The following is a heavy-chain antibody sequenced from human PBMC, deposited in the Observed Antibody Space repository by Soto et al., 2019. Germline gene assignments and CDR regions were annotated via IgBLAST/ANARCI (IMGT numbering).Heavy chain of an antibody. CDR3: ASQMGVTGIYEHYYGMDV. CDR1: GGTFSSYA. J-gene: IGHJ6*02. D-gene: IGHD3-3*01. CDR2: MIPIFGTA. Sequence: QVQLVQSGAEVKKPGSSVKVSCKASGGTFSSYAISWVRQAPGQGLEWMGGMIPIFGTANYAQKFQGRVTITADESTSTADMEVSSLRSEDTAVYYCASQMGVTGIYEHYYGMDVWGQGTTVTVSS. V-gene: IGHV1-69*12.